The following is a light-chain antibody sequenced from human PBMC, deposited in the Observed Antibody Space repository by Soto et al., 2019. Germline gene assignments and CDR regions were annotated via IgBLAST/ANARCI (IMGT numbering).Light chain of an antibody. J-gene: IGLJ1*01. Sequence: QSALTQPASVSGSPGESITISCTGTSXDVGAYKYVSWYQQHPGKAPKLIIYEVRYRPSGISKRFSGPKSGNTASLTISGLQAEDEADYYCTSYTNSSTYVFGTGTKVTVL. CDR3: TSYTNSSTYV. V-gene: IGLV2-14*01. CDR2: EVR. CDR1: SXDVGAYKY.